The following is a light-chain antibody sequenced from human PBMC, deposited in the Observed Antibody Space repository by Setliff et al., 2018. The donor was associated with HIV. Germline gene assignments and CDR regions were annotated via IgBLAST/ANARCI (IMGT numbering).Light chain of an antibody. J-gene: IGLJ1*01. Sequence: QSVLTQPASVSGSPGQSITISCTGTSSDVGGYNYVSWYQHFPGRTPKLIIYDVRNRPPGVSSRFSGSKSGNTASLTISGLRAEDEADYYCCSFTGRYTSKYVFGTGTKVTVL. V-gene: IGLV2-14*03. CDR2: DVR. CDR3: CSFTGRYTSKYV. CDR1: SSDVGGYNY.